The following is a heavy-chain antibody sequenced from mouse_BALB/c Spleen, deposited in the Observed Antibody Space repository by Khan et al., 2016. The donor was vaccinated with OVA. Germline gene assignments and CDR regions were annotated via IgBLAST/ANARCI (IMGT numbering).Heavy chain of an antibody. D-gene: IGHD2-14*01. CDR2: MIYSGNT. V-gene: IGHV3-8*02. CDR1: GDSITSGY. J-gene: IGHJ3*01. CDR3: ARSTYRYAFAY. Sequence: EVQLVESGPSLVKPSQTLSLTCSVTGDSITSGYWSWIRKFPGNKLEYMGYMIYSGNTYYYPSLKSRISITRHTSKNQYYLQLNSVTTEDTATYYCARSTYRYAFAYWGQGTLVTVSA.